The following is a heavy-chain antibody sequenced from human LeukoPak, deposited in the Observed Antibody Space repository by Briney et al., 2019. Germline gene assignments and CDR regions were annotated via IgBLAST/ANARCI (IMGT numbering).Heavy chain of an antibody. J-gene: IGHJ4*02. Sequence: GGSLRLSCAASGFTVRSNYMSWVRQAPGKGLEWVAVISYDGSNKYYADSVKGRFTISRDNSKNTLYLQMNSLRAEDTAVYYCARDYYDTSGYYPWSYWGQGTLVTVSS. V-gene: IGHV3-30*03. CDR1: GFTVRSNY. D-gene: IGHD3-22*01. CDR2: ISYDGSNK. CDR3: ARDYYDTSGYYPWSY.